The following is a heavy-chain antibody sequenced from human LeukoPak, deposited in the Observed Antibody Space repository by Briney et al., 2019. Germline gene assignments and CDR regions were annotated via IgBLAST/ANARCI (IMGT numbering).Heavy chain of an antibody. J-gene: IGHJ4*02. CDR1: GGCISSYY. V-gene: IGHV4-59*01. D-gene: IGHD5-24*01. CDR3: ATLNTDGWYFDY. CDR2: IYYSGSA. Sequence: PSETLSLTCTVSGGCISSYYWCWIRKPPVQGLASLGYIYYSGSANYIPSLKSRVTISVDTSKNQFSLKLTSVTAADTAVYYCATLNTDGWYFDYWGQGTLVTVSS.